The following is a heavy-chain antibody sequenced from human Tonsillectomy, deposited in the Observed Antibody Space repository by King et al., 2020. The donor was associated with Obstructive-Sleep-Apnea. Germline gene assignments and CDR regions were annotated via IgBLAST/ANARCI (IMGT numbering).Heavy chain of an antibody. D-gene: IGHD5-24*01. CDR3: ATGRDGYNLDPFDF. CDR1: GYTFTGYY. CDR2: INPNSGGT. Sequence: VQLVQSGAEVKKPGASVKVSCKASGYTFTGYYMHWVRQAPGQGLEWMGWINPNSGGTNYAQKFQGWVTMTRDTSIRTAYMELSRLKSDDTAVYYCATGRDGYNLDPFDFWGQGTLVTVSS. V-gene: IGHV1-2*04. J-gene: IGHJ4*02.